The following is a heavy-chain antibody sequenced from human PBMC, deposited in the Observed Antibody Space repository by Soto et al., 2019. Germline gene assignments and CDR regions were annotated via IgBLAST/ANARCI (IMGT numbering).Heavy chain of an antibody. J-gene: IGHJ4*02. CDR1: GGTFSSYA. V-gene: IGHV1-69*01. CDR3: ARDLHYGDRPEYFDY. CDR2: IIPIFGTA. Sequence: QVQLVQSGAEVKKPGSSVKVSCKASGGTFSSYAISWVRQAPGQGLEWMGGIIPIFGTANYAQKFQGRVTITADESTSTAYMELSSLRSEDTAVYYGARDLHYGDRPEYFDYWGQGTLVTVSS. D-gene: IGHD4-17*01.